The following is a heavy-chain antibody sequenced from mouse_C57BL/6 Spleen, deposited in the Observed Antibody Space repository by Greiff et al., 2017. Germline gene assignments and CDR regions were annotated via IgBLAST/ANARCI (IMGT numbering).Heavy chain of an antibody. CDR3: VRHDAWFAY. Sequence: EVQLVESGGGLVQPKGSLKISCAASGFSFNTYAMNWVRQAPGKGLDWVARIRSKSNNYATYYADSVKDRFTIARDDSASMLYLQMNNLKTEDTDRYYCVRHDAWFAYWGQGTLVTVSA. V-gene: IGHV10-1*01. CDR2: IRSKSNNYAT. CDR1: GFSFNTYA. J-gene: IGHJ3*01.